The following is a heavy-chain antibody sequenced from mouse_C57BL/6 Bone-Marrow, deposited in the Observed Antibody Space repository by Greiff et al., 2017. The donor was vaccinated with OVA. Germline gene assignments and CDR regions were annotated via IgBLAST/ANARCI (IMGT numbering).Heavy chain of an antibody. Sequence: VQLQQSGPELVKPGASVKISCKASGYTFTDYYINWVKQRPGQGLEWIGWIFPGSGSTYYNEKFKGKATLTVDKSSSTAYMLLSSLTSEDSAVYFCARPYYGQRRAWFAYWGQGTLVTVSA. CDR1: GYTFTDYY. CDR2: IFPGSGST. D-gene: IGHD2-10*01. CDR3: ARPYYGQRRAWFAY. J-gene: IGHJ3*01. V-gene: IGHV1-75*01.